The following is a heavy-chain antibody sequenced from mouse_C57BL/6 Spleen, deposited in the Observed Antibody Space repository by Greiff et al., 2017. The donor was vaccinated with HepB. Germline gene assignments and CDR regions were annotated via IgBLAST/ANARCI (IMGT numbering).Heavy chain of an antibody. J-gene: IGHJ2*01. CDR3: TREGTTVVAFDY. Sequence: VQLQQSGAELVRPGASVTLSCKASGYTFTDYEMHWVKQTPVHGLEWIGAIDPETGGTAYNQKFKGKAILTADKSSSTAYMELRSLTSEDSAVYYWTREGTTVVAFDYWGQGTTLTVSS. CDR1: GYTFTDYE. V-gene: IGHV1-15*01. CDR2: IDPETGGT. D-gene: IGHD1-1*01.